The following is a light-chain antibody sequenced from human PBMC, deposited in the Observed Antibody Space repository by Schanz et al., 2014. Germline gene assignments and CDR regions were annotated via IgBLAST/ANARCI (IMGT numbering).Light chain of an antibody. V-gene: IGLV2-14*02. Sequence: QSALTQPASVSGSPGQSITISCTGTSSDVGSYNLVSWYQQHPGKAPKLMIYEVSKRPSGVPDRFSGSKSGNTASLTVSGLQAEDEADYYCSSYTSSSTPWVFGGGTKVTVL. CDR1: SSDVGSYNL. CDR2: EVS. J-gene: IGLJ3*02. CDR3: SSYTSSSTPWV.